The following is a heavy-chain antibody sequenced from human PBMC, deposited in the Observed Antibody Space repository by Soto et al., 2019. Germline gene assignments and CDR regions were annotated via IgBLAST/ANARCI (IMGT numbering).Heavy chain of an antibody. Sequence: QITLKESGPTLVKPTQTLTLTCTYSGFSLSTSGVGVGWIRQPPGKALEWLALIYWDDEKRYSPSLKSRITIPKDTSKNQLVITMTNMAPVDTATYYCALSYYDFWSGVFDYWGQGALVTVSS. CDR1: GFSLSTSGVG. V-gene: IGHV2-5*02. CDR3: ALSYYDFWSGVFDY. D-gene: IGHD3-3*01. J-gene: IGHJ4*02. CDR2: IYWDDEK.